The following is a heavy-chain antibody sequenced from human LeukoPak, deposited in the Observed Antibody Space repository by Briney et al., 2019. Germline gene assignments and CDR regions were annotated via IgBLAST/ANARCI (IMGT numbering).Heavy chain of an antibody. D-gene: IGHD7-27*01. V-gene: IGHV4-59*01. CDR1: GASISGYY. J-gene: IGHJ4*02. CDR3: ASWAGDWGFDY. CDR2: AHYSGST. Sequence: PSATLSLTCTVSGASISGYYWSWIRQPPGKGLEWIGYAHYSGSTNYSPSFKSRVTISVDTPKNQFSLTLTSVTAADTAFYYCASWAGDWGFDYWGQGTLVSVSS.